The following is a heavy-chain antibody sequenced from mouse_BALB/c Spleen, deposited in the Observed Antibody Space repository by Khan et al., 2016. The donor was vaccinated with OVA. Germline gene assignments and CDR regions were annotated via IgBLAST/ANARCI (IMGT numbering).Heavy chain of an antibody. V-gene: IGHV3-2*02. D-gene: IGHD2-3*01. J-gene: IGHJ4*01. CDR2: ISSSGST. CDR3: ARDGSRYNYAMDY. CDR1: GYSITSDYA. Sequence: EVQLQESGPGLVKPSQSLSLTCTVTGYSITSDYAWNWIRQFPGNKLEWMGYISSSGSTNYNPALKSRISINRDTSKNQFFLQFNSVTTEDTATYYCARDGSRYNYAMDYWGQGTSVTVSS.